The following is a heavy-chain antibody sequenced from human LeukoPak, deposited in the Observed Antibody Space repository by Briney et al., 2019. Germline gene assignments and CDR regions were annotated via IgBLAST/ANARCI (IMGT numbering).Heavy chain of an antibody. Sequence: SVKVSCKASGGTFSSYAISWVRQAPGQGLEWMGRIIPIFGTANYAQKFQGRVTITADESTSTAYMELSSLRSEDTAVYYCANQCSSTSCYLALAIWGQGTMVTVSS. CDR2: IIPIFGTA. J-gene: IGHJ3*02. CDR1: GGTFSSYA. V-gene: IGHV1-69*13. CDR3: ANQCSSTSCYLALAI. D-gene: IGHD2-2*01.